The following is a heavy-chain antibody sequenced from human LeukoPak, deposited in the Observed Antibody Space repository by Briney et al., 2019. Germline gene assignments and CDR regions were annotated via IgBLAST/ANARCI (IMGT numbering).Heavy chain of an antibody. CDR2: IYSSGST. D-gene: IGHD6-13*01. V-gene: IGHV4-39*07. Sequence: PSETLSLTCRVSGVSISSGSNYWGWIRQPPGKTLEWIGSIYSSGSTYYNSSLKSRVIILIDTAKNHFSLNLSSVTAADTAVYYCAKDRLVSSWYSGGQGFDPWGQGTLVTVSS. CDR3: AKDRLVSSWYSGGQGFDP. CDR1: GVSISSGSNY. J-gene: IGHJ5*02.